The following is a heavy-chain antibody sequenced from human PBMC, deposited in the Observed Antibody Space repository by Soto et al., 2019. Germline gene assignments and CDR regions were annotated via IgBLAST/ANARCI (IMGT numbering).Heavy chain of an antibody. V-gene: IGHV1-69*02. CDR3: ARVSEMGTVTEGFYYYMDV. Sequence: QVQLVQSGAEVKKPGSSVKVSCKASGGTLSNYTISWVRQAPGQGLEWMGRIIPILNIENYAQKFQGRVKITADKSTTTAYMELSSLRSEDTAVYYCARVSEMGTVTEGFYYYMDVWGKGTTVTVSS. CDR2: IIPILNIE. CDR1: GGTLSNYT. D-gene: IGHD4-17*01. J-gene: IGHJ6*03.